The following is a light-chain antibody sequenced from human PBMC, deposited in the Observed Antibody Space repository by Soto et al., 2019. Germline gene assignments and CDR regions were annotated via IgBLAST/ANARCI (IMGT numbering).Light chain of an antibody. J-gene: IGKJ4*01. CDR2: DAS. CDR1: QTISSW. Sequence: DIQMTQSPSTLSASVGDRVTITCRASQTISSWLAWYQQKPGKAPKLLIYDASSLERGVPSRFSGSGSGTEFTLNITSLQPDDFATNYCQQYNSYALTFGGGTKVEIK. CDR3: QQYNSYALT. V-gene: IGKV1-5*01.